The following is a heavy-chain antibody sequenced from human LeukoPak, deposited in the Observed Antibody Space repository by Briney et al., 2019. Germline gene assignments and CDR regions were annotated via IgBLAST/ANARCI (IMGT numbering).Heavy chain of an antibody. D-gene: IGHD4-23*01. V-gene: IGHV1-69*13. J-gene: IGHJ3*02. Sequence: SVKVSCKASGGTFSSYAISWVRQAPGQGLEWMGGIIPIFGTANYAQKFQGRVTITADESTSTAYMELSSLRSEDTAVYYCARDRRNGGNPNAFDIWGQGTMVTVSS. CDR2: IIPIFGTA. CDR1: GGTFSSYA. CDR3: ARDRRNGGNPNAFDI.